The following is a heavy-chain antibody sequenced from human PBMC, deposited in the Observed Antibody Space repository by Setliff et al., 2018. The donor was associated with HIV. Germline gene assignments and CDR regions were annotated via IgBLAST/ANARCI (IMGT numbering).Heavy chain of an antibody. J-gene: IGHJ6*03. D-gene: IGHD3-22*01. CDR1: GYTFTNFG. CDR3: ARARRDSYDRGRRNHYYIDV. CDR2: INPYNGNT. V-gene: IGHV1-18*01. Sequence: ASVKVSCKASGYTFTNFGITWVRQAPGQGLEWMGWINPYNGNTNYAPELHGRVTMTTDTSTSTASLELRSLRSDDTAVYYCARARRDSYDRGRRNHYYIDVWGKGTTVTVSS.